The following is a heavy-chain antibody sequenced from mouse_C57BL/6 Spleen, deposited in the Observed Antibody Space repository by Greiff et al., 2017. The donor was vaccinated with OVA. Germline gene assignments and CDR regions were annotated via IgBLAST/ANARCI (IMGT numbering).Heavy chain of an antibody. CDR1: GFTFSDYG. CDR3: ARVLTVVVPGFAY. D-gene: IGHD1-1*01. Sequence: EVQVVESGGGLVKPGGSLKLSCAASGFTFSDYGMHWVRQAPEKGLEWVAYISSGSSTIYYADTVKGRFTISRDNAKNTLFLQMTSLRSEDTAMYYCARVLTVVVPGFAYWGQGTLVTVSA. J-gene: IGHJ3*01. V-gene: IGHV5-17*01. CDR2: ISSGSSTI.